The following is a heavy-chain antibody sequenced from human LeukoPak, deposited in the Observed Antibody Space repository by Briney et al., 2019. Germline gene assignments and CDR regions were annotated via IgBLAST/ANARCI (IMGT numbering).Heavy chain of an antibody. V-gene: IGHV4-4*07. Sequence: PSETLSLTCTVSGGSISSYYWSWIRQPAGKGLEWIGRIYTSGSTNYNPSLKSRVTMSVDTSKNQFSLKLSSVTAADTAVYYCARERYYYDSSGYYYVLDYWGQGTLVTVSS. CDR2: IYTSGST. D-gene: IGHD3-22*01. CDR1: GGSISSYY. CDR3: ARERYYYDSSGYYYVLDY. J-gene: IGHJ4*02.